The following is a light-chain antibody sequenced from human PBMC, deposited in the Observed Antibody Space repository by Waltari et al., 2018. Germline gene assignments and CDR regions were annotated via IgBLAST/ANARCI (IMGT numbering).Light chain of an antibody. CDR2: YAS. CDR3: LQHHTYPLT. Sequence: DIQMTQSPSSLSASVGDRVTITCRASQGIGEAVGWYQQKSGKAPKRLIYYASSLQSGVPSRFSGSGSGTEFTLTISSLQPEDFATYYCLQHHTYPLTFGGGTKVEIK. J-gene: IGKJ4*01. V-gene: IGKV1-17*01. CDR1: QGIGEA.